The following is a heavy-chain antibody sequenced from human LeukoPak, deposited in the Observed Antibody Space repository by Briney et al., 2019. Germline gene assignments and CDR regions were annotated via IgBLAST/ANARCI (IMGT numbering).Heavy chain of an antibody. CDR1: GGSFSSYY. J-gene: IGHJ4*02. Sequence: SETLSLTCAVYGGSFSSYYWSWIRQPPGKGLEWIGYIYYSGSTNYNPSLKSRVTISVDTSKNQFSLKLSSVTAADTAVYYCATGTDFWSGYYVFWGQGTLVTVSS. V-gene: IGHV4-59*01. CDR2: IYYSGST. CDR3: ATGTDFWSGYYVF. D-gene: IGHD3-3*01.